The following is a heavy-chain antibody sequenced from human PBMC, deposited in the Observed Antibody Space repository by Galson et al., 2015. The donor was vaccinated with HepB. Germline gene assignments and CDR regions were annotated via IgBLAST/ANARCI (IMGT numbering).Heavy chain of an antibody. CDR1: GFTFSSYG. CDR3: ARETRSGSPVLRFLEWSDPPDAFDI. CDR2: IWYDGSNK. Sequence: SLRLSCAASGFTFSSYGMHWVRQAPGKGLEWVAVIWYDGSNKYYADSVKGRFTISRDNSMNTLYLQMNSLRAEDTAVYYCARETRSGSPVLRFLEWSDPPDAFDIWGQGTMVTVSP. V-gene: IGHV3-33*01. J-gene: IGHJ3*02. D-gene: IGHD3-3*01.